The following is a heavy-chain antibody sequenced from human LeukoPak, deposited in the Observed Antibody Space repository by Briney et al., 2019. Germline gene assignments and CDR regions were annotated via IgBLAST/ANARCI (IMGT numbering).Heavy chain of an antibody. D-gene: IGHD3-22*01. CDR2: INHSGST. J-gene: IGHJ5*02. Sequence: SETLSLTCAVYGGSFSGYYWSWIRQPPGKGLEWIGEINHSGSTNYNPSLKSRVTISVDTSKNQFSLKLSAVTAADTAVYYCVKGYYDSRHSSNPFDPWGQGALVTVSP. V-gene: IGHV4-34*01. CDR1: GGSFSGYY. CDR3: VKGYYDSRHSSNPFDP.